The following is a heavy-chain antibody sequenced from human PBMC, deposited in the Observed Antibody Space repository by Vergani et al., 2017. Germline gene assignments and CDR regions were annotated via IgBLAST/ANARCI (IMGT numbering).Heavy chain of an antibody. CDR1: GYTFTSYY. D-gene: IGHD3-22*01. J-gene: IGHJ4*02. Sequence: QVQLVQSGAEVKKPGASVKVSCKASGYTFTSYYMHWVRQAPGQGLEWMGIINPSGGSTSYAQKFQGRVTMTRYTSTSTVYMELSSLRSEDTAVYYCARVGITMIVVAPLDYWGQGTLVTVSS. V-gene: IGHV1-46*03. CDR3: ARVGITMIVVAPLDY. CDR2: INPSGGST.